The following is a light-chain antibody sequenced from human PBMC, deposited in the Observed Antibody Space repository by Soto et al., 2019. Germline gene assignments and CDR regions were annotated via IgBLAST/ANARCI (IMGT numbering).Light chain of an antibody. CDR2: SNN. J-gene: IGLJ2*01. V-gene: IGLV1-44*01. CDR3: AAWDDSLV. Sequence: QPVLTQPPSASGTPGQRVTISCSGSSSNIGSNTVNRYQQLPGTAPNLLIYSNNQRPSGVPDRFSGSKSGTSATLAIRGLHYADEDDYYCAAWDDSLVFGGGTKLTVL. CDR1: SSNIGSNT.